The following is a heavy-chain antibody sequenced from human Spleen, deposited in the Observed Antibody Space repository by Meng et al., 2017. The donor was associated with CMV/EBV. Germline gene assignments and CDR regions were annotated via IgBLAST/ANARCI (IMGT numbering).Heavy chain of an antibody. J-gene: IGHJ6*02. Sequence: GGSLRLSCGASGFTFSTYSMNWVRQAPGKGLEWVSSVSGTSSYIYYAESLKGRFTISRDNAKNSVYLQMNSLRAEDTAVYYCATLTTVITQGSYGMDVWGRGTTVTVSS. CDR3: ATLTTVITQGSYGMDV. D-gene: IGHD4-17*01. CDR2: VSGTSSYI. V-gene: IGHV3-21*01. CDR1: GFTFSTYS.